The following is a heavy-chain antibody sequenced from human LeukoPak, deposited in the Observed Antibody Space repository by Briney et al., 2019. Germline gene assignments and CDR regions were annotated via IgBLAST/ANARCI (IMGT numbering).Heavy chain of an antibody. CDR3: ARRWRDGYNNAFDI. D-gene: IGHD5-24*01. CDR1: GGSISSSSYY. Sequence: KTSETLSLTCTVSGGSISSSSYYWGWIRQPPGEGLEWIGSIYHSGSTYYNPSLKSRVTISVDTSKNQFSLKLSSVTAADTAVYYCARRWRDGYNNAFDIWGQGTMVTVSS. V-gene: IGHV4-39*01. CDR2: IYHSGST. J-gene: IGHJ3*02.